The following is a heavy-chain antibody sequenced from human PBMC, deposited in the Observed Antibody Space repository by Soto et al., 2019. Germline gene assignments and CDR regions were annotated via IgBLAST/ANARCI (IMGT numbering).Heavy chain of an antibody. CDR3: ARDNCSSTSCYTEGYFDY. CDR1: GGSISSGGYY. D-gene: IGHD2-2*02. Sequence: LSLTCTVSGGSISSGGYYWSWIRQHPGKGLEWIGYIYYSGSTYYNPSLKSRVTISVDTSKNQFSLKLSSVTAADTAVYYCARDNCSSTSCYTEGYFDYWGQGTLVTVSS. CDR2: IYYSGST. J-gene: IGHJ4*02. V-gene: IGHV4-31*03.